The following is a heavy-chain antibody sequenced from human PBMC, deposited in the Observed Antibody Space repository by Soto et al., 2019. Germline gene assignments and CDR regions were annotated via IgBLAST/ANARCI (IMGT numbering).Heavy chain of an antibody. CDR3: ARVLRVGVNWFDP. CDR1: GATFTTFG. CDR2: IATYNSNT. J-gene: IGHJ5*02. D-gene: IGHD3-22*01. V-gene: IGHV1-18*01. Sequence: QVHLVQSGPEVKKPGASVTVSCKTSGATFTTFGLSWVRQAPGQGLEWMGWIATYNSNTNYAQKVQGRLTLTTDTTTSTGYMELKSLEYDATAVYYCARVLRVGVNWFDPWGQGTLVTVSS.